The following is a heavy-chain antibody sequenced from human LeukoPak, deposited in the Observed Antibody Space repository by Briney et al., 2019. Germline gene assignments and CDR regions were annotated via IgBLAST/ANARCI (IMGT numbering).Heavy chain of an antibody. Sequence: SETLSLTCTVSSGSISGYFWSWLRQSPGKGLEWIGNVYNSRIIAYDPSLKSRVTISADMSRNQFSLKVTSVTAADTAMYYCARVNPGDYFDYWGQGTLVTVSS. CDR1: SGSISGYF. CDR2: VYNSRII. V-gene: IGHV4-59*01. CDR3: ARVNPGDYFDY. J-gene: IGHJ4*02. D-gene: IGHD2-8*02.